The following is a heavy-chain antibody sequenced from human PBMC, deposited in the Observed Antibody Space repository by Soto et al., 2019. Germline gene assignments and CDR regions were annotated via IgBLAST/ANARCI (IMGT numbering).Heavy chain of an antibody. CDR1: GGSFSGYY. D-gene: IGHD3-10*01. V-gene: IGHV4-34*01. Sequence: SETLSLTCAVYGGSFSGYYWSWIRQPPGKGLEWIGEINHSGSTNYNPSLKSRVTISVDTSKNQFSLKLSPVTAADTAVYYCATNNPLYGSGSYRGFDYWGQGTLVTVSS. CDR3: ATNNPLYGSGSYRGFDY. CDR2: INHSGST. J-gene: IGHJ4*02.